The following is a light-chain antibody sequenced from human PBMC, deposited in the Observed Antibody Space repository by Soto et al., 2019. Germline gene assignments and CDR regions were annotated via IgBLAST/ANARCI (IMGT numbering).Light chain of an antibody. CDR2: AAS. CDR1: QSISNY. CDR3: QQGFSTLPIT. Sequence: DIQMTQSPSSLSASVGDRVTITCRASQSISNYVSWYQQTPGKAPKLLIYAASTLHSGVPSRFSGSGSWTVFTLSITSLLPEDFATYYLQQGFSTLPITVGPWTKVY. V-gene: IGKV1-39*01. J-gene: IGKJ3*01.